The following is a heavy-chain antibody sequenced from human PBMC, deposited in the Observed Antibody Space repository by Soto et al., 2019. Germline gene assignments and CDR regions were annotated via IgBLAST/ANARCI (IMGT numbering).Heavy chain of an antibody. V-gene: IGHV2-5*02. CDR1: GFSLSTSGVG. CDR3: ARRNTMVRGVIPYGMDI. D-gene: IGHD3-10*01. Sequence: ESGPTLVNPTQTLTLTCTFSGFSLSTSGVGVGWIRQPPGKALEWLALIYWDDDKRYSPSLKSRLTITKDTSKNQVVLTMTNMDPVDTATYYCARRNTMVRGVIPYGMDIWGQGTTVTVSS. J-gene: IGHJ6*02. CDR2: IYWDDDK.